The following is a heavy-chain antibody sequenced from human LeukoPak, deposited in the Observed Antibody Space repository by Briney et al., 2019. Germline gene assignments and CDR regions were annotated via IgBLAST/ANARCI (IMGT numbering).Heavy chain of an antibody. D-gene: IGHD6-13*01. Sequence: PGGSLRLSCAASGFTFSSFGMHWARQAPGKGLEWVAVIWYDASNKYYADSVKGRFTISRDNSKNTLFLQMNSLRDDDTAVYYCVRGVGVSRFNYFDPWGQGTLVIVSS. V-gene: IGHV3-33*08. J-gene: IGHJ5*02. CDR2: IWYDASNK. CDR1: GFTFSSFG. CDR3: VRGVGVSRFNYFDP.